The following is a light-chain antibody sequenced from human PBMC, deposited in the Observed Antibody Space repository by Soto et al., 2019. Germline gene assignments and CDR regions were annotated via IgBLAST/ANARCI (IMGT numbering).Light chain of an antibody. J-gene: IGLJ2*01. CDR1: SSDVGGYSY. Sequence: QSVLTQPASVSGSPGQSITISCTGTSSDVGGYSYVSWYQQHPGKTPKLMIYEGSKRPSGVSNRFSGSKSGNTASLTISGLQAEDEADYYCCSYAGSRGLVFGGGTKLTVL. CDR2: EGS. CDR3: CSYAGSRGLV. V-gene: IGLV2-23*01.